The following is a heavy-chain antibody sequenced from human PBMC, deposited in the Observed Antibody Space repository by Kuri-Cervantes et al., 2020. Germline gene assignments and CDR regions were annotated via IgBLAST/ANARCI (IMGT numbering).Heavy chain of an antibody. Sequence: ASVKVSCKASGYTFTSYYMHWVRQAPGQGLEWMGIINPSGGSTSYAQKFQGRVTMTRDTSTSTVYMELSSLRSEDTAVYHCARVDHYYDSSGWVFDYWGQGTLVTVSS. CDR2: INPSGGST. D-gene: IGHD3-22*01. J-gene: IGHJ4*02. CDR1: GYTFTSYY. V-gene: IGHV1-46*01. CDR3: ARVDHYYDSSGWVFDY.